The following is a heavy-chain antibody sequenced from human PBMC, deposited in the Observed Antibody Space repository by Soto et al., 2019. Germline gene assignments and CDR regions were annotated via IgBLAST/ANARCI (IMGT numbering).Heavy chain of an antibody. CDR3: ARDETGDNGRAFDT. Sequence: SETLSLTCTVSGGSISNYYWSWIRQPAGKGLEWIGRIYTSGNTNYNPSLKGRVTMSVDMSKNQFSLKLSSVAAADTAVYYCARDETGDNGRAFDTWGQGTLVTVSS. CDR1: GGSISNYY. J-gene: IGHJ5*02. CDR2: IYTSGNT. D-gene: IGHD4-17*01. V-gene: IGHV4-4*07.